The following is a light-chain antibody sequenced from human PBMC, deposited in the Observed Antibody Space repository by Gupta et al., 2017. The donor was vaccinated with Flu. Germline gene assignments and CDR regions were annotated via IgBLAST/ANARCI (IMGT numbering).Light chain of an antibody. V-gene: IGKV1-5*03. J-gene: IGKJ2*01. CDR3: QQYHSYSYT. CDR2: QAS. CDR1: QGISTW. Sequence: DIQLTQSPSTMSASVGDRVTITCRASQGISTWLAWYQQKPGKAPNLLIFQASSLQSGVPSRFSGSGSGTEFTLTISSLLPDDFATYYCQQYHSYSYTFGQGTRLEIK.